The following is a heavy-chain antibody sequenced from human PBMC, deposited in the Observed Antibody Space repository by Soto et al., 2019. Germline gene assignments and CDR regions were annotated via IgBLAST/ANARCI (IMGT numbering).Heavy chain of an antibody. D-gene: IGHD4-17*01. Sequence: SVEACWKDSGGKKVCKAIRWVRQDHGQGLEWMGGIIPIFGTANYAQKFQGRVTITADESTSTAYMELSSLRSEDTAVYYCARDRRMTTVTTYDYWGQGTLVTVSS. J-gene: IGHJ4*02. CDR1: GGKKVCKA. V-gene: IGHV1-69*13. CDR2: IIPIFGTA. CDR3: ARDRRMTTVTTYDY.